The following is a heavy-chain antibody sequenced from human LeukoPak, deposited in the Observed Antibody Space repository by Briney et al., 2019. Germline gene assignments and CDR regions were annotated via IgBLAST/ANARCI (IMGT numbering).Heavy chain of an antibody. V-gene: IGHV5-51*01. CDR2: IYPGDSDT. Sequence: GESLKISCKGSGYSFTSYWIGWVRQMPGKGLEWMGIIYPGDSDTRYSPSFQGQVTISADKSISTAYLQWSSLKASDTAMYYCARYSKLTEELTHAFDIWGQGTMVTVSS. CDR1: GYSFTSYW. D-gene: IGHD1-26*01. J-gene: IGHJ3*02. CDR3: ARYSKLTEELTHAFDI.